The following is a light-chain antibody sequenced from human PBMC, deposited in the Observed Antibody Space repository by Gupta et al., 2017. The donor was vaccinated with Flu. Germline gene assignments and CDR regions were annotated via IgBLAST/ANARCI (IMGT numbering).Light chain of an antibody. V-gene: IGKV1-27*01. CDR1: QVISHY. CDR3: QKDNSGPAIT. CDR2: AAS. Sequence: DIQMTQSPSSLSASVGDRVTITCRASQVISHYSAWYQQKQGKDPKLLIYAASAWQAGVASRFSGSGYGKDVTLTISSRQQEDVAAYYCQKDNSGPAITFGGGTKVEIK. J-gene: IGKJ4*01.